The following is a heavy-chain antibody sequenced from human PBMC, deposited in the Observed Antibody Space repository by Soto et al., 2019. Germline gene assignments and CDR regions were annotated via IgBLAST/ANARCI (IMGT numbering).Heavy chain of an antibody. CDR1: GYTFTSYY. CDR2: INPSGGST. D-gene: IGHD3-22*01. J-gene: IGHJ4*02. V-gene: IGHV1-46*01. Sequence: QVQLVQSGAEVKKPGASVKVSCKASGYTFTSYYMHWVRQAPGQGLEWMGIINPSGGSTSYAQKFQGRVTMSRDTSTSTVYMELSSLRSEDTAVYYCARDKGAYYYDRSGYFDYWGQGTLVTVSS. CDR3: ARDKGAYYYDRSGYFDY.